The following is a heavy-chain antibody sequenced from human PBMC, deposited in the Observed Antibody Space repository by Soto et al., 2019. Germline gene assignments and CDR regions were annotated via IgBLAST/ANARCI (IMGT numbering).Heavy chain of an antibody. V-gene: IGHV3-30*18. CDR3: AKDRGWGYGSSTSCYRFDY. Sequence: QVQLVESGGGVVQPGRSLRLSCAASGFTFSSYGMHWVRQAPGKGLEWVAVISYDGSNKYYADSVKGRFTISRDNSKNTLYLQMNSLRAEDTAVYYCAKDRGWGYGSSTSCYRFDYWGQGTLVTVSS. J-gene: IGHJ4*02. CDR2: ISYDGSNK. CDR1: GFTFSSYG. D-gene: IGHD2-2*01.